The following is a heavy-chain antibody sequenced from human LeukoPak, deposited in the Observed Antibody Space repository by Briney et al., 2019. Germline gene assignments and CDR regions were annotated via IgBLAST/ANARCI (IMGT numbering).Heavy chain of an antibody. Sequence: GGSLRLSCTASGFTFSSYWMTWVRQAPGKGLEWMANINEDGTEKYSVDSVKGRFTISRDNAKNSLYLQMDSLRAEDTAVYFCARGGPTGAFDYWGQGTLVTISS. CDR3: ARGGPTGAFDY. CDR1: GFTFSSYW. CDR2: INEDGTEK. V-gene: IGHV3-7*01. J-gene: IGHJ4*02. D-gene: IGHD7-27*01.